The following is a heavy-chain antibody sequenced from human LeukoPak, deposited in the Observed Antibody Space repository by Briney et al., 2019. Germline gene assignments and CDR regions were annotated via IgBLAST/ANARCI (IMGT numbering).Heavy chain of an antibody. Sequence: ASVKVSCKASGYTFTGYYMHWVRQVPGQGPEWMGWINPNSGGTDYAQKFQGRVTMTRDTSINTAYMELSSLRSDDTAVYYCARGRYCSDGNCYHNWFDPWGQGTLVTVSS. CDR3: ARGRYCSDGNCYHNWFDP. CDR1: GYTFTGYY. V-gene: IGHV1-2*02. CDR2: INPNSGGT. D-gene: IGHD2-15*01. J-gene: IGHJ5*02.